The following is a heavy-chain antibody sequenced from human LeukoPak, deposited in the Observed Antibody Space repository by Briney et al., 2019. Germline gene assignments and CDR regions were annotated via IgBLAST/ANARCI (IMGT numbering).Heavy chain of an antibody. D-gene: IGHD3-10*01. Sequence: GASVKVSCKASGYTFTSYGISWVRQAPGQGLEWMGWISAYNGNTNYAQKLQGRVTMTTDTSTSTAYMELRSLRSDDTAVYYCARALGSGSYYKGTHFDHWGQGTLVTVSS. CDR3: ARALGSGSYYKGTHFDH. V-gene: IGHV1-18*01. J-gene: IGHJ4*02. CDR1: GYTFTSYG. CDR2: ISAYNGNT.